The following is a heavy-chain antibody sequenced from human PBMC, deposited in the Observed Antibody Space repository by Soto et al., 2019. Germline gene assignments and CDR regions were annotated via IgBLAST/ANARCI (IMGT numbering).Heavy chain of an antibody. Sequence: QITLKESGPTLVKPTQTLTLTCTFSGFSLSTSSVRVGWIRQPPGKALEWLALVYWDDDKRYSPSLKNRLTITKXNSXNXAVLTMTNMDPVDTATYSCAHSALEAARARLSSFAYWGQGTLVTVSS. CDR2: VYWDDDK. D-gene: IGHD6-6*01. CDR1: GFSLSTSSVR. V-gene: IGHV2-5*02. J-gene: IGHJ4*02. CDR3: AHSALEAARARLSSFAY.